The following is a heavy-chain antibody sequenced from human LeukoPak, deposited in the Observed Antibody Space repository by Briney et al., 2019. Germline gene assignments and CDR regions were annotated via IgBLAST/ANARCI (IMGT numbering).Heavy chain of an antibody. V-gene: IGHV3-23*01. D-gene: IGHD5-18*01. J-gene: IGHJ3*01. CDR1: GGSISSYY. Sequence: ETLSLTCTVSGGSISSYYWSWVRQAPGKGLEWVSAISGSGGSTYYADSVKGRFTVSRDNAKNSLYLQMSSLRAEDTAVYHCARNLVHLWNVFDFWGLGTMVTVSS. CDR3: ARNLVHLWNVFDF. CDR2: ISGSGGST.